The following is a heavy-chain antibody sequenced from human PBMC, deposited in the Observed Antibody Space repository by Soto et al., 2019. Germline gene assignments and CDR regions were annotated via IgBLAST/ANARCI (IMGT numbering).Heavy chain of an antibody. CDR1: GGAFRNYA. Sequence: QVQLVQSGAEVKKPGSSVKVSCTASGGAFRNYAVSWVRQAPGQGLEWMGAVMPTFGAGVYAQKFQGRLTTFADESTNTAYLNVSSLTFADAAIYYCAASRGFYEAMDAWGQGTTLTVSS. D-gene: IGHD3-22*01. CDR3: AASRGFYEAMDA. V-gene: IGHV1-69*01. J-gene: IGHJ6*02. CDR2: VMPTFGAG.